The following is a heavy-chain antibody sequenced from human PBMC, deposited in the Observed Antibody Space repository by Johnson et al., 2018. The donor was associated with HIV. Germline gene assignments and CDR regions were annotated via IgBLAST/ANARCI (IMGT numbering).Heavy chain of an antibody. CDR3: AREELEPDVFDI. CDR2: ISYDGTNK. V-gene: IGHV3-30-3*01. Sequence: QMQLVESGGGVVQPGGSLRLSCAASGFTFSSYAMHWVRQAPGKGLEWVALISYDGTNKYYADSVKGRFTISRDNSKNTLYLQMNSLRAEDTAVYYCAREELEPDVFDIWGQGAMVTVSS. J-gene: IGHJ3*02. D-gene: IGHD1-1*01. CDR1: GFTFSSYA.